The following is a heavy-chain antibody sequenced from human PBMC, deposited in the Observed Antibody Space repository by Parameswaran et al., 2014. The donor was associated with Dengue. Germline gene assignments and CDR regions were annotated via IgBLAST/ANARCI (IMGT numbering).Heavy chain of an antibody. Sequence: KWIRQSPSRGLEWLGRTYYRSKWYNDYAVSVKSRITINPDTSKNQFSLQLNSVTPEDTAVYYCARVLEIAAAGRYFGMDVWAKDHGHRLL. CDR2: TYYRSKWYN. CDR3: ARVLEIAAAGRYFGMDV. D-gene: IGHD6-13*01. J-gene: IGHJ6*04. V-gene: IGHV6-1*01.